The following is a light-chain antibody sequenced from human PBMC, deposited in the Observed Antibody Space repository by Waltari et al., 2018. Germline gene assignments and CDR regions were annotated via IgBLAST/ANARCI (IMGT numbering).Light chain of an antibody. J-gene: IGLJ3*02. CDR3: QSYDTNTHDWV. Sequence: FLLTQPHSVSESPGKTLIISCTRSSGSIASDYVQWSQQRPGSSPTIVIYEDNDRPSGVPDRFYGSIDSSSNSASLTISGLQTEDEAVYHCQSYDTNTHDWVFGGGTKLTVL. CDR1: SGSIASDY. CDR2: EDN. V-gene: IGLV6-57*01.